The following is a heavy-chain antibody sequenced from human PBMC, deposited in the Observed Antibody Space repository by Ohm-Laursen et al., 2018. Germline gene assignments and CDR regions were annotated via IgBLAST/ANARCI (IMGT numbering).Heavy chain of an antibody. V-gene: IGHV3-30*04. CDR3: AKDVGVAFAYDS. Sequence: SLRLSCAASGFTFSGSTMHWVRQAPGKGLEWVAVVSYDERYKNYVDSVKGRFTVSRDNSKDTLYLQMNSLRNEDTAIYYCAKDVGVAFAYDSWGQGTLVTVSS. CDR1: GFTFSGST. D-gene: IGHD2-15*01. CDR2: VSYDERYK. J-gene: IGHJ4*02.